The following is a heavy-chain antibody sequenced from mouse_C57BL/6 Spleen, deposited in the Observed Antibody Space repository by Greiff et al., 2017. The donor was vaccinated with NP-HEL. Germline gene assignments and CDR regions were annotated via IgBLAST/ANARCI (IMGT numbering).Heavy chain of an antibody. D-gene: IGHD1-1*01. Sequence: VHVKQSGPELVKPGASVKISCTASGYSFTGYYMNWVQQSPEKSLEWIGEISPSTGGTTYNQKFKAKATLTVDKSSSTAYMQLKSRTCEDSAVKYCARRYYGSSFYYAMDYWGQGTSVTVSS. CDR3: ARRYYGSSFYYAMDY. V-gene: IGHV1-42*01. J-gene: IGHJ4*01. CDR2: ISPSTGGT. CDR1: GYSFTGYY.